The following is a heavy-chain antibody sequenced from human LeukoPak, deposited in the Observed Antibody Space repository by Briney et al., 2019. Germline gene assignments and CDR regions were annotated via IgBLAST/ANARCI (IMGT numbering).Heavy chain of an antibody. J-gene: IGHJ4*02. D-gene: IGHD5-12*01. CDR2: IYTSGST. Sequence: PSETLSLTCTVSGNSISSGDNYWSWIRQPAGKGLEWIGRIYTSGSTNYNPSLKSRVTISGDTSKNQFSLRLSSVTAADTAVYYCASQSGGYAYWGQGTLVTVSS. V-gene: IGHV4-61*02. CDR3: ASQSGGYAY. CDR1: GNSISSGDNY.